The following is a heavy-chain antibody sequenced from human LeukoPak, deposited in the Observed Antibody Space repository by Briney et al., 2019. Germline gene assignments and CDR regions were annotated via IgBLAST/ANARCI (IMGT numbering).Heavy chain of an antibody. D-gene: IGHD2-2*01. J-gene: IGHJ4*02. Sequence: GGSLRLSCAASGFTFSSYAMSWVRQAPGKGLEWVSGISGSGGSTYYADSVKGRFTISRDNSKNTLYLQINSLRAEDTAVYYCAKTATTCSSTSCLCFDYWGQGTLVTVSS. CDR2: ISGSGGST. V-gene: IGHV3-23*01. CDR1: GFTFSSYA. CDR3: AKTATTCSSTSCLCFDY.